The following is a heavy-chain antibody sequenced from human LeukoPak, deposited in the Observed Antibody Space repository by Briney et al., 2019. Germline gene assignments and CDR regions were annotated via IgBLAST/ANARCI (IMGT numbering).Heavy chain of an antibody. CDR1: GYSFTTYW. D-gene: IGHD2-21*02. CDR2: IYPGDSDT. J-gene: IGHJ5*02. CDR3: ARQGYCGGDCYSPNWFDP. V-gene: IGHV5-51*01. Sequence: GESLKISCKGSGYSFTTYWIGWVRQMPGKGLEWMGIIYPGDSDTRYSPSFQGQVTISADESISTTYLQWSSLKASDTAMYYCARQGYCGGDCYSPNWFDPWGQGTLVTVSS.